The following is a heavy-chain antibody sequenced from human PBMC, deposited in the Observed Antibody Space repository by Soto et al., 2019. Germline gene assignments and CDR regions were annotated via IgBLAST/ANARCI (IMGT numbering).Heavy chain of an antibody. Sequence: SETLSLTCAVYGGSFSGYYWSWIRQPPGKGLEWIGEINHSGSTNYNPSLKSRVTISVDTSKNQFSLKLSSVTAADTAVYYCARGPGYCSGGSCYYYYGMDVWGQGTTVTVSS. CDR1: GGSFSGYY. CDR2: INHSGST. J-gene: IGHJ6*02. D-gene: IGHD2-15*01. V-gene: IGHV4-34*01. CDR3: ARGPGYCSGGSCYYYYGMDV.